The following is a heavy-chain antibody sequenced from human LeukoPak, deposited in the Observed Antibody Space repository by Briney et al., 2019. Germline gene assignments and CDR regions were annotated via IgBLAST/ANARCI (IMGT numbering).Heavy chain of an antibody. Sequence: ASVKVSCKASGYTFTSYAMHWVRQAPGQRLEWMGWINAGNGNTKYSQKFQGRVTITRDTYASTAYMELSSLRSEDTAVYYCARPKYQLLYCFGYWGQGTLVTVSS. CDR1: GYTFTSYA. D-gene: IGHD2-2*02. J-gene: IGHJ4*02. CDR3: ARPKYQLLYCFGY. V-gene: IGHV1-3*01. CDR2: INAGNGNT.